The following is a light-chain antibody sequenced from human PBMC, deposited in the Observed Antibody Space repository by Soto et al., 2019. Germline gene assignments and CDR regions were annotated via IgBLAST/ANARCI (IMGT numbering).Light chain of an antibody. V-gene: IGLV2-14*01. CDR1: SSDVGSYNY. J-gene: IGLJ3*02. Sequence: QSALTQPASVSGSPGQSITIPCTGSSSDVGSYNYVSWYQQHPGKAPKLMIYEVINRPSGVSDRFSGSKSGNTASLTISGLQAEDEADYYCSSYTVSSTRVFGGGTQLTVL. CDR3: SSYTVSSTRV. CDR2: EVI.